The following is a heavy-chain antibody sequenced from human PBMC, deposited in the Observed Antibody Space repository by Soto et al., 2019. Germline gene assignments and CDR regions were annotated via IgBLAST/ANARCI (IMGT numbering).Heavy chain of an antibody. CDR1: GGSISSYY. J-gene: IGHJ2*01. Sequence: QVQLQESGPGLVKPSETLSLTCTVSGGSISSYYWSWIRQPPGKALEWIGYISYTGCPNYNTSLKSRVPIAVSPTKNQLSLQLLFVSAANPSEYDCANFHCSFDLCGRGALVPVPS. CDR3: ANFHCSFDL. CDR2: ISYTGCP. V-gene: IGHV4-59*01.